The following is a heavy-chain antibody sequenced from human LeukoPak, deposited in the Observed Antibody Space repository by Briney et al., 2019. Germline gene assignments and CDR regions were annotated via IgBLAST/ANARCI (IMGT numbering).Heavy chain of an antibody. V-gene: IGHV3-30*02. Sequence: GGSLRLSCAASGFTFSSYGIHWVRQAPGKGLEWVGFIQNDGNNKFYADSVKGRFTISRHNSENTLYLQMNSLRTEDTAIYHCAKDEIQGVVGAGPGYWGQGTLVTVSS. CDR3: AKDEIQGVVGAGPGY. CDR2: IQNDGNNK. D-gene: IGHD1-26*01. J-gene: IGHJ4*02. CDR1: GFTFSSYG.